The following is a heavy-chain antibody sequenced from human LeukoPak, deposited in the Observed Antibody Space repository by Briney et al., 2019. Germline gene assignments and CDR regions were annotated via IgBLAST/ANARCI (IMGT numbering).Heavy chain of an antibody. CDR2: INHSGST. CDR1: GGSFSGYY. J-gene: IGHJ5*02. CDR3: ARTGYSYGGWFDP. V-gene: IGHV4-34*01. D-gene: IGHD5-18*01. Sequence: SETLSLTCAVYGGSFSGYYWSWIRQPPGKGLEWIGEINHSGSTNYNPSLKSRVTISVDTSKNQFSLKLSSVTAVDTAVYYCARTGYSYGGWFDPWGQGTLVTVSS.